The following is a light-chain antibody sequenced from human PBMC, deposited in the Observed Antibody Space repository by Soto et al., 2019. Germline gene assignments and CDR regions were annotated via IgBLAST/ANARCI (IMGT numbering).Light chain of an antibody. CDR3: CSYAGSYSYV. J-gene: IGLJ1*01. Sequence: QSVLTQPRSVSGSPGQSVTISCTGTSSDVGGYNFVSWYQQHPGKAPKLLTYDVTKRPSGVPDRFSGSKSGNTASLIISGLQAEDEADYYCCSYAGSYSYVFGNGTKATVL. V-gene: IGLV2-11*01. CDR2: DVT. CDR1: SSDVGGYNF.